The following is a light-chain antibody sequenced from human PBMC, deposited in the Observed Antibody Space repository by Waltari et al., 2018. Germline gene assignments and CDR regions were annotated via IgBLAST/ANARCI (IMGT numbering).Light chain of an antibody. CDR3: QQYGSSPPTG. V-gene: IGKV3-20*01. Sequence: EIVLTQSPGPLSLSPGERATLSCRASQSVNSRYLAWYQQKSGQAPRLLIHGASSRATGIPDFTLTISRLEPEDFAVYYCQQYGSSPPTGFGPGTKLDIK. CDR1: QSVNSRY. J-gene: IGKJ3*01. CDR2: GAS.